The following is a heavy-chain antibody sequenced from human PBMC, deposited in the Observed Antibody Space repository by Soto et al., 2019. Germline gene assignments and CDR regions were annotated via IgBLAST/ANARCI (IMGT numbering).Heavy chain of an antibody. Sequence: QITLKESGPTLVKPTQTLTLTCTFSGFSLSTSGVNVGWIRQPPGKALEWLALIYWDDDRLYTPSLKSRLTITKDTSENQVVLTMTNMDPVDTATYYCGHRPQRGTTLDYWGQGTLVTVSS. J-gene: IGHJ4*02. D-gene: IGHD7-27*01. V-gene: IGHV2-5*02. CDR2: IYWDDDR. CDR3: GHRPQRGTTLDY. CDR1: GFSLSTSGVN.